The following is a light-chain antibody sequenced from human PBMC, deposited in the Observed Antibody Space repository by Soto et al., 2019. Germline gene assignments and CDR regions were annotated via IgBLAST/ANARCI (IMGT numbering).Light chain of an antibody. Sequence: QSALTQPASVSGSPGQSITISCIGTSSDVGGYNYVSWYQQHPGKAPKLMIYDVSNRPSGVSNRFSGSKSGNTASLTISGLQAEDEADYYCSSYTSSSIPRVFGGGTKLTVL. CDR2: DVS. CDR3: SSYTSSSIPRV. CDR1: SSDVGGYNY. J-gene: IGLJ2*01. V-gene: IGLV2-14*01.